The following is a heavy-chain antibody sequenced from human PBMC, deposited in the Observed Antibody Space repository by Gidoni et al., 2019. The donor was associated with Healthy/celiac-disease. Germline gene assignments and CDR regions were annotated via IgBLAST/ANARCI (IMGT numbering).Heavy chain of an antibody. D-gene: IGHD6-25*01. CDR3: AREPGYSSVGRYYYYYMDV. CDR1: GFNFSDYY. V-gene: IGHV3-11*01. Sequence: QVQLVESGGGLDKPGGSLRLSWAASGFNFSDYYMSWIRKAPGKGLVWVSYISSSVSTISYADSVKGRFTISRDTAKNSLYLQMNSLRAEDTAVYYCAREPGYSSVGRYYYYYMDVWGKVTTVTVSS. J-gene: IGHJ6*03. CDR2: ISSSVSTI.